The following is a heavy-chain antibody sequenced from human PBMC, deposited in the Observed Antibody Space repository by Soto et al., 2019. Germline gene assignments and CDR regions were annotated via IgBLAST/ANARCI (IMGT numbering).Heavy chain of an antibody. CDR3: AKYARFLDLGAYYGMDV. J-gene: IGHJ6*02. Sequence: EVQLLESGGGLVQPGGSLRLSCAASGFTFSSYAMSWVRQAPGKGLEWVSAISGSGGSTYYADSVKGRFTISRDNSKNTLYLQMNSLRAEDTAVYYCAKYARFLDLGAYYGMDVWGQGTTVTVSS. CDR2: ISGSGGST. D-gene: IGHD3-3*01. V-gene: IGHV3-23*01. CDR1: GFTFSSYA.